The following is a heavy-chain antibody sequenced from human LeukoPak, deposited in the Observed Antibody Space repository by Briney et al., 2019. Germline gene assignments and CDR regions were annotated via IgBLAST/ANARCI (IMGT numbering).Heavy chain of an antibody. Sequence: GGSLRLSCAASGFTVSSNYMSWVRQAPGKGLEWVSYISSSSSYTNYADSVKGRFTISRDNAENSLYLQMNSLRAEDTAVYYCARDLTYGSGSYNFDYWGQGTLVTVSS. D-gene: IGHD3-10*01. V-gene: IGHV3-11*05. J-gene: IGHJ4*02. CDR2: ISSSSSYT. CDR1: GFTVSSNY. CDR3: ARDLTYGSGSYNFDY.